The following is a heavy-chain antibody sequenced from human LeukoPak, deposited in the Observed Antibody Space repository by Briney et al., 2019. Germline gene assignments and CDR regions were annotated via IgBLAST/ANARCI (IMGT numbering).Heavy chain of an antibody. CDR1: GFTFTDVW. CDR2: IKTIGEGGTT. V-gene: IGHV3-15*01. CDR3: NTGYAYAYGY. J-gene: IGHJ4*02. D-gene: IGHD3-16*01. Sequence: GGSLRLSCTASGFTFTDVWMSWVRQVPGKGLEWVGRIKTIGEGGTTDYAAPVKGRFTISRDDSINTLYLQVISLKTDDTAVYFCNTGYAYAYGYWGQGTLVTVSS.